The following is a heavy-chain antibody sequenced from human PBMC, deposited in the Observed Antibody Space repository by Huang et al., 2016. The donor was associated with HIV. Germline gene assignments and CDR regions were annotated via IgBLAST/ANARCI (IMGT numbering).Heavy chain of an antibody. CDR1: ELRFSTYW. CDR2: IREDSGQK. J-gene: IGHJ3*01. CDR3: ACDPFIKAFDL. V-gene: IGHV3-7*01. Sequence: EVQLVESGGGLVQPGGSLRLSCVAFELRFSTYWMRWLRQVPGKGLEWVASIREDSGQKDYWDAVQGRCIISRDNPKNSLYLQMNNVRAEDAGVYYCACDPFIKAFDLWGQGTLVTVSS.